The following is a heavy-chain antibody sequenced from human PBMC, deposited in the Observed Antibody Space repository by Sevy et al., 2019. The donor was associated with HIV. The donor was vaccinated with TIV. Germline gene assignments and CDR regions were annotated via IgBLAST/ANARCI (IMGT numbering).Heavy chain of an antibody. V-gene: IGHV3-53*01. CDR1: GFTVSSNY. J-gene: IGHJ4*02. CDR3: AGKGYDSSGYYKESYFDY. D-gene: IGHD3-22*01. CDR2: IYSGGST. Sequence: GGSLRLSCAASGFTVSSNYMSWVRQAPGKGLEWVSLIYSGGSTYYADSVKGRFTISRDNSKNTLYLQMNSLRAEDTAVYYCAGKGYDSSGYYKESYFDYWGQGTLVTVSS.